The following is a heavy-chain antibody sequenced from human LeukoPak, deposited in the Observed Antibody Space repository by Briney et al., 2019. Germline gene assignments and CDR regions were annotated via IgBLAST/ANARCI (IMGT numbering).Heavy chain of an antibody. Sequence: SETLSLTCAVYGGSFSGYYWSWIRQPPGKGLEWIGEINHSGSTNYTPSLKSRVTISVDTSRNQFSLRLSSVTAADTAVYYCARGKNWNYWYFDLWGRGTLVTVSS. CDR3: ARGKNWNYWYFDL. D-gene: IGHD1-1*01. CDR2: INHSGST. CDR1: GGSFSGYY. V-gene: IGHV4-34*01. J-gene: IGHJ2*01.